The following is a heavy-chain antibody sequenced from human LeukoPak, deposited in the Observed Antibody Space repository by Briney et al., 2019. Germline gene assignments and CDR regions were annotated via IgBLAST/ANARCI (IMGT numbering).Heavy chain of an antibody. CDR1: GFSLSTSGVG. CDR2: FYWNDDR. Sequence: SGPTLVKPTQTLTLTCTFSGFSLSTSGVGVGWIRQPPGKALEWLALFYWNDDRRYSPSLKSRLTITKDTSKNQVVLTMANMDPVDTATYYCAHRRGTGYYDILTGYYSEDVGFDYWGQGTLVTVSS. V-gene: IGHV2-5*01. CDR3: AHRRGTGYYDILTGYYSEDVGFDY. J-gene: IGHJ4*02. D-gene: IGHD3-9*01.